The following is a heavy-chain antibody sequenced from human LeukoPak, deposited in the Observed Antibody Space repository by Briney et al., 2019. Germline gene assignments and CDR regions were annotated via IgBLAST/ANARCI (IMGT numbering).Heavy chain of an antibody. V-gene: IGHV4-59*12. D-gene: IGHD1-1*01. CDR2: IYYSGST. J-gene: IGHJ5*02. CDR1: GGSISSYY. Sequence: NASETLSLTCTVSGGSISSYYWSWIRQPPGKGLEWIGYIYYSGSTNYNPSLKSRVTISVDTSKNQFSLKLSSVTAADTAVYYCAREIPGTTRINWFDPWGQGTLVTVSS. CDR3: AREIPGTTRINWFDP.